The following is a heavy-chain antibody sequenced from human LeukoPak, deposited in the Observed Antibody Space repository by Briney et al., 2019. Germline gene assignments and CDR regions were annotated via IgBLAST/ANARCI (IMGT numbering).Heavy chain of an antibody. CDR1: GFTFSSYS. J-gene: IGHJ4*02. V-gene: IGHV3-21*05. Sequence: GGSLRLSCAASGFTFSSYSMNWVRQAPGKGLEWVSYISSVSSVIYYADSVTGRFTISRDNSRNTLYLQMNSLRGDDTAVYYCAKDVGKWESLHFFDYWGQGTLVTVSS. CDR2: ISSVSSVI. CDR3: AKDVGKWESLHFFDY. D-gene: IGHD1-26*01.